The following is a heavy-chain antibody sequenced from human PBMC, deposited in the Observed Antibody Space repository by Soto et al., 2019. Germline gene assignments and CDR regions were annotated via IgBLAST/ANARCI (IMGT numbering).Heavy chain of an antibody. CDR3: ARGPSGDKVDY. CDR2: IFYSGGT. CDR1: GGAILDSTYY. Sequence: SETLSLTCTVSGGAILDSTYYWAWIRQPPGKGLEWIGTIFYSGGTFYTPSLKSRVTMSVDTSKTQFSLKLNSVTAADTAVYYCARGPSGDKVDYWGQGIQVTVS. J-gene: IGHJ4*02. D-gene: IGHD7-27*01. V-gene: IGHV4-39*01.